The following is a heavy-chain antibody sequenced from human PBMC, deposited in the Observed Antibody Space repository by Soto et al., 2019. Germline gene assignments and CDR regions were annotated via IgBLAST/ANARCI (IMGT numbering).Heavy chain of an antibody. CDR1: GGSISKFY. Sequence: LPETLSLTCNVSGGSISKFYWAWIRKTAGNGLEWMGRVYATGTTDYNPSLRSRVAMSVDISKKTFSLRLRSVTGADSGVYYCVRDGSKSLRDWFDPWGQGILVTVSS. J-gene: IGHJ5*02. CDR3: VRDGSKSLRDWFDP. V-gene: IGHV4-4*07. CDR2: VYATGTT.